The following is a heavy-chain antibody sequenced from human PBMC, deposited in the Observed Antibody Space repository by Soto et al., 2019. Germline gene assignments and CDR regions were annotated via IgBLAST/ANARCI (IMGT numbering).Heavy chain of an antibody. D-gene: IGHD2-15*01. CDR1: GYTFTGYY. J-gene: IGHJ4*02. CDR2: INPNSGGT. CDR3: AVGYCSGGSCYRIDY. V-gene: IGHV1-2*02. Sequence: ASVKVSCKASGYTFTGYYIHWVRQARGQGLEWMGWINPNSGGTNYAQKFQGRVTMTRDTSISTAYMELSRLRSDDTAVYYCAVGYCSGGSCYRIDYWGQGTLVTVSS.